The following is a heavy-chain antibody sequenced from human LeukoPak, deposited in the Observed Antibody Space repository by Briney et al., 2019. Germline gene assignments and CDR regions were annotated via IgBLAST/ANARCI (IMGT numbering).Heavy chain of an antibody. V-gene: IGHV3-23*01. D-gene: IGHD6-19*01. CDR1: GFTFSSYA. CDR2: ISGSGGST. Sequence: SGGSLRLSCAASGFTFSSYAMSWVRQAPGKGLEWVSAISGSGGSTYYADSVKGRFTISRDNSKNTLYLQMNSLRAEDTAVYYCAKDRLIAVAGTDAIDYWGQGTLVTVSS. CDR3: AKDRLIAVAGTDAIDY. J-gene: IGHJ4*02.